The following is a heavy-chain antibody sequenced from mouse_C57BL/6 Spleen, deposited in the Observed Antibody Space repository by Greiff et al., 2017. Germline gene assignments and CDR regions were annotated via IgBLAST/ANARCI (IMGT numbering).Heavy chain of an antibody. V-gene: IGHV7-3*01. D-gene: IGHD1-1*01. CDR3: ARYGSSYGFAY. Sequence: EVQLVEPGGGLVQPGGSLSLSCAASGFTLTDYYMSWVRQPPGKALEWLGFIRNKANGYTTEYSASLKGRFTISRDNSQSILYLQMNALRAEDSATYYCARYGSSYGFAYWGQGTLVTVSA. J-gene: IGHJ3*01. CDR2: IRNKANGYTT. CDR1: GFTLTDYY.